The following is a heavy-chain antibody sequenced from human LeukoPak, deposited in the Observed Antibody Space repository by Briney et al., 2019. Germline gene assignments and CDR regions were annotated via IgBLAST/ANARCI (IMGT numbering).Heavy chain of an antibody. D-gene: IGHD3-22*01. J-gene: IGHJ3*02. CDR2: INHGGST. CDR3: ARISDYYDSSGSIEDAFDI. V-gene: IGHV4-34*01. Sequence: SETLSLTCAVYGGSFSGYYWSWIRQPPGKGLEWIGEINHGGSTNYNPSLKSRVTISVEKSKNQFSLKLSSVTATDTAVYYCARISDYYDSSGSIEDAFDIWGQGTMVTVSS. CDR1: GGSFSGYY.